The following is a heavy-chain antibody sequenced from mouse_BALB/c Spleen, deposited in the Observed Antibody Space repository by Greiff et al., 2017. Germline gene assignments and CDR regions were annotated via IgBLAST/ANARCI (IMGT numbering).Heavy chain of an antibody. CDR3: ARSRGYDFDY. D-gene: IGHD2-3*01. J-gene: IGHJ2*01. CDR1: GFNIKDTY. CDR2: IDPANGNT. V-gene: IGHV14-3*02. Sequence: VQLKQSGAELVKPGASVKLSCTASGFNIKDTYMHWVKQRPEQGLEWIGRIDPANGNTKYDPKFQGKATITADTSSNTAYLQLSSLTSEDTAVYYCARSRGYDFDYWGQGTTLTVSS.